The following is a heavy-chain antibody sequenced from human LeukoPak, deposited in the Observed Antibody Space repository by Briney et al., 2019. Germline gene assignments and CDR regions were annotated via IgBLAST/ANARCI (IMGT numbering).Heavy chain of an antibody. CDR2: ISSASGFI. CDR1: GFTFSTYS. CDR3: ARDLPAMTTAYYFDY. D-gene: IGHD4-11*01. V-gene: IGHV3-21*01. J-gene: IGHJ4*02. Sequence: PGGSLRLSCAASGFTFSTYSMNWVRQAPGEGLEWVASISSASGFIYYADSVKGRFTVSRDNAKNSLFLQMNSLRAEDTATYYCARDLPAMTTAYYFDYWGQGTLVTVSS.